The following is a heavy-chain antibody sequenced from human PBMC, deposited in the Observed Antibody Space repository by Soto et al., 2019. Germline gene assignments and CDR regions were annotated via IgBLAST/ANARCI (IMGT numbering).Heavy chain of an antibody. CDR3: ARGHYYYGMDV. J-gene: IGHJ6*02. CDR2: IYYSGTT. Sequence: PSETLSLTCTVSNGSVSSGTYSWSWVRQPPGKGLEWIGYIYYSGTTYYTPSLKSRLTMSMDRANDHFSLNLTSVTAADTAVYFCARGHYYYGMDVWGQGXTVTVSS. V-gene: IGHV4-30-2*01. CDR1: NGSVSSGTYS.